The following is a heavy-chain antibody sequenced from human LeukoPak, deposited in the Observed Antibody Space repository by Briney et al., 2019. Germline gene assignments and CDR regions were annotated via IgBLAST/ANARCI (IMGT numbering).Heavy chain of an antibody. CDR2: IYYSGST. CDR1: GGSISSGDYY. J-gene: IGHJ5*02. CDR3: ARGMRYYYDSSGQPPLDP. Sequence: SQTLSLTCTVSGGSISSGDYYWSWIRQPPGKGLEWIGYIYYSGSTYYNPSLKSRVTISVDTSKNQFSLKLSSVTAADTAVYYCARGMRYYYDSSGQPPLDPWGQGTLVTVSS. V-gene: IGHV4-30-4*01. D-gene: IGHD3-22*01.